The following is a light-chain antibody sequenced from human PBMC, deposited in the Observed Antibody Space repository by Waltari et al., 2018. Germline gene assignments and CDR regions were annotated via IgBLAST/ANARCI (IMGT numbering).Light chain of an antibody. Sequence: QSALTQPASVSGSPGQSVTIPCTGTSRVVGLVSWYQQHPGKAPKLIIYEDNKRPSGVSDRFSGSKSGNTASLTISGLQAEDEADYHCCSYAGPWVFGGGTKLTVL. CDR1: SRVVGL. V-gene: IGLV2-23*01. J-gene: IGLJ3*02. CDR3: CSYAGPWV. CDR2: EDN.